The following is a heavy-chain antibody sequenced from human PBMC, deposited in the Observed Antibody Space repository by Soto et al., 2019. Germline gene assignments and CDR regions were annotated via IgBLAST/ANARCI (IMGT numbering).Heavy chain of an antibody. CDR1: GFSLSTSGVG. J-gene: IGHJ6*02. CDR3: AHDSVGLYGMDV. CDR2: IYWDDDK. Sequence: QITLKESGPTLVKPTQTLTLTCTFSGFSLSTSGVGVGWIRQPPGKALEWLALIYWDDDKRYSPSLKSRLTIXKXSSENQVVLTMTNIDPVDTATYYCAHDSVGLYGMDVWGQGTTVTVSS. D-gene: IGHD1-26*01. V-gene: IGHV2-5*02.